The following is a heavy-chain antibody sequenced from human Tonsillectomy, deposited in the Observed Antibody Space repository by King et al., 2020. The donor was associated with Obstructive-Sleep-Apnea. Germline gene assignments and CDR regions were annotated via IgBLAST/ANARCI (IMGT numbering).Heavy chain of an antibody. CDR3: STEDD. J-gene: IGHJ4*02. CDR1: GFTFSNAW. V-gene: IGHV3-15*01. CDR2: VKTKTNGGAT. Sequence: VQLVESGGGLVKPGGSLRLSCAASGFTFSNAWMSWVRQAPGKGLEWVGRVKTKTNGGATDYAAPVKGRFSISRDDSKTTLYLQMNSLKTEDTAIYYCSTEDDWGQGTLVTVSS.